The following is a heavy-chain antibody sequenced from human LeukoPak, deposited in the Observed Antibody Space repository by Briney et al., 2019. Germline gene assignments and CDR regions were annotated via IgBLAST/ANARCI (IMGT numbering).Heavy chain of an antibody. CDR3: ARAGRGVTLYTDY. Sequence: GRSLRLSCAASGFTFSSYAMHWVRQAPGKGLDWVAVISYDGSNKYYAHSVKGRFTISRDNSKNTLYLQMNSLRAEDTAVYYCARAGRGVTLYTDYWGQGTLVTVSS. CDR1: GFTFSSYA. V-gene: IGHV3-30*04. D-gene: IGHD3-10*01. CDR2: ISYDGSNK. J-gene: IGHJ4*02.